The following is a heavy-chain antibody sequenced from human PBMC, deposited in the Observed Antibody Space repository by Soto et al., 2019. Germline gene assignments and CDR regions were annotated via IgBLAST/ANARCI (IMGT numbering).Heavy chain of an antibody. V-gene: IGHV1-69*06. CDR3: ARVKMATINRYFDY. J-gene: IGHJ4*02. Sequence: SVKVSCKASGGTFSSYAISWVRQAPGQGLEWMGGIIPIFGTANYAQKFQGRATITADKSTSTAYMELSSLRSEDTAVYYCARVKMATINRYFDYWGQGTLVTVSS. D-gene: IGHD5-12*01. CDR1: GGTFSSYA. CDR2: IIPIFGTA.